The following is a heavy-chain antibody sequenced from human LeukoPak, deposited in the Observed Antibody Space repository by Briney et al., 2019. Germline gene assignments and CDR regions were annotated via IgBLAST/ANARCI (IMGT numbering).Heavy chain of an antibody. CDR2: IHHSGRI. CDR3: AKYIGVPHTPFPRHYMGV. J-gene: IGHJ6*03. D-gene: IGHD6-19*01. V-gene: IGHV4-4*02. Sequence: SETLSLTCAVSGGSISSNNWWSWVRQPPGKGLEWIAEIHHSGRINYNPSLKSRVTISLDKSKNQFSLKLSSVTAADSAIYYCAKYIGVPHTPFPRHYMGVWGKGTTVTISS. CDR1: GGSISSNNW.